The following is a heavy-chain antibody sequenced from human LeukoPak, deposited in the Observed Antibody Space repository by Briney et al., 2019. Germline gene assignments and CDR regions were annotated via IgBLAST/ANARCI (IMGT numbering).Heavy chain of an antibody. CDR2: FPSGGSA. CDR1: GGFISSSSYY. Sequence: SETLSLTCIVPGGFISSSSYYWAWIRQSPGKGLEWIGTFPSGGSAYYNPSLTSRVSISKDTSDNQFSLRLYSVTAADTAVYYCARKQTGTMYDVWGQGTQVTVSS. CDR3: ARKQTGTMYDV. J-gene: IGHJ4*02. D-gene: IGHD1-7*01. V-gene: IGHV4-39*07.